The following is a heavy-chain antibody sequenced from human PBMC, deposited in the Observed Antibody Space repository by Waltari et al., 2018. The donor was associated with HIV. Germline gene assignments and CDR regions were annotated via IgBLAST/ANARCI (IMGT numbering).Heavy chain of an antibody. CDR2: ISGSGGST. D-gene: IGHD6-13*01. J-gene: IGHJ6*02. V-gene: IGHV3-23*01. CDR3: VKEHQYSHSWYSYYGMDV. CDR1: GFTFGHYC. Sequence: EVQVLESGGALVRPGGFMRLSCAAVGFTFGHYCMSWVRQAPGKGLGWVSTISGSGGSTYYADSVKGRFTVSRDNSKNTLYLQMNSLRAEDTAVYFCVKEHQYSHSWYSYYGMDVWGQGTTVTVSS.